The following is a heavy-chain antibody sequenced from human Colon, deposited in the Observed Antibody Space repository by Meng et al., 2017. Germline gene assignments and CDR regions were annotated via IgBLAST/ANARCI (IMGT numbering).Heavy chain of an antibody. CDR3: ARGVDWAKSGNF. Sequence: HVQPQKWGAGLLKPSGTLSFSGGVYGGSFSAYSFTCIRQPPGQGLEWVGEIHPSGSTYYSPSLQSRVTLTLDTSKNQFSLTLSSMTAADTAVYYCARGVDWAKSGNFWGQGTLVTVSS. D-gene: IGHD3-9*01. CDR1: GGSFSAYS. V-gene: IGHV4-34*01. J-gene: IGHJ4*02. CDR2: IHPSGST.